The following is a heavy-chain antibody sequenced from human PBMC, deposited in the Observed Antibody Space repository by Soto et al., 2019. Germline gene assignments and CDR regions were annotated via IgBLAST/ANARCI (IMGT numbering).Heavy chain of an antibody. Sequence: EVQLVESGGGLVQPGGSLRLSCAASGFIFSDHYMDWVRQAPGKGLEWVGRSRSQANSYTTDYDASAQGRFTISREDSRKALYRQKSDRKTEHTSICYCARRYYLWFHFDYWGQGTRVAVS. CDR3: ARRYYLWFHFDY. CDR1: GFIFSDHY. CDR2: SRSQANSYTT. V-gene: IGHV3-72*01. J-gene: IGHJ4*02. D-gene: IGHD3-10*01.